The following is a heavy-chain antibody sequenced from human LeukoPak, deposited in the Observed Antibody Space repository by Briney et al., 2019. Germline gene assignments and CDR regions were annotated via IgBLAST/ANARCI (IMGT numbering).Heavy chain of an antibody. CDR2: ISYDGSNK. V-gene: IGHV3-30-3*01. CDR3: ARDLDGSGSFIFDY. CDR1: GFTFSSYA. D-gene: IGHD3-10*01. Sequence: GGSLRLSCAASGFTFSSYAMHWVRQAPGKGLEWVAVISYDGSNKYYADSVKGRFTISRDNSKNTLYLQMNSLRAADTAVYYCARDLDGSGSFIFDYWGQGTLVTVSS. J-gene: IGHJ4*02.